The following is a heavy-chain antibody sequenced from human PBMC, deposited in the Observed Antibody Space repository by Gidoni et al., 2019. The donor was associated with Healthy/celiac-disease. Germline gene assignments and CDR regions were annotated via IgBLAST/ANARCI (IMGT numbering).Heavy chain of an antibody. CDR1: GGSISSGGYY. CDR2: IYYSGST. CDR3: ATFVHNTYYDFWSGYGGNWFDP. Sequence: QVQLQESGPGLVKPSQTLSLPCPVSGGSISSGGYYWSWIRQHPGKGLEWIGYIYYSGSTYYNPSLKSRVTISVDTSKNQFSLKLSSVTAADTAVYYCATFVHNTYYDFWSGYGGNWFDPWGQGTLVTVSS. J-gene: IGHJ5*02. V-gene: IGHV4-31*03. D-gene: IGHD3-3*01.